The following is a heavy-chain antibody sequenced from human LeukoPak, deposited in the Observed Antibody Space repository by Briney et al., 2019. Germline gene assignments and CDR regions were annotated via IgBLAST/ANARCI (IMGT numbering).Heavy chain of an antibody. CDR3: ARRSDGYADY. Sequence: GESLKISCKGSGFTFTNYWIGWVRQMPGKGLEWMGTIYPGDSDTRYSPSSQGQVTISADKSISTAYLQWSSLKASDTAMYYCARRSDGYADYWGQGTLVTVSS. D-gene: IGHD5-18*01. J-gene: IGHJ4*02. CDR1: GFTFTNYW. V-gene: IGHV5-51*01. CDR2: IYPGDSDT.